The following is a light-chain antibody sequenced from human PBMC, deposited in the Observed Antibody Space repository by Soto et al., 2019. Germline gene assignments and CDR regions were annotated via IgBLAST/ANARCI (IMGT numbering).Light chain of an antibody. CDR3: SSYTSSSTYV. CDR2: EVT. Sequence: QSVLTQPACVSGSPGQSITISCTGTSSDVGGYNYVSWYQQHPGKAPKLIIYEVTNRPSAVSSRFSGSKSGNPASLTISGLQAEDEADYYCSSYTSSSTYVIGTGTRSPS. J-gene: IGLJ1*01. V-gene: IGLV2-14*01. CDR1: SSDVGGYNY.